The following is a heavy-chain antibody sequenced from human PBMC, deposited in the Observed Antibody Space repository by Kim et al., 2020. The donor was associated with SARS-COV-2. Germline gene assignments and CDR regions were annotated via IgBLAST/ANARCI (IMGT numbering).Heavy chain of an antibody. CDR3: AKDPGGLTAILSFDI. V-gene: IGHV3-33*06. CDR1: GFTFSSYA. D-gene: IGHD2-21*02. CDR2: IWYDGSNK. J-gene: IGHJ3*02. Sequence: GGSLRLSCAASGFTFSSYAMHWVRQAPGKGLEWVAVIWYDGSNKYYADSVKGRFTISRDNSKNTLYLQMNSLRAEDTAVYYCAKDPGGLTAILSFDIWGQGTMVTVSS.